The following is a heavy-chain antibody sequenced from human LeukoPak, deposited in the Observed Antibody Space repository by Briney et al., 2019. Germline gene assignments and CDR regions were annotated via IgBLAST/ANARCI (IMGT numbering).Heavy chain of an antibody. Sequence: SETLSLTCAVYGGSFSGYYWSWIRQPPGKGLEWIGEINLSGSTNYNPSLKSRVTISVDTSKNQFSLKLSSVTAADTAVYYCATYIVGATQAWGQGTLVTVSS. V-gene: IGHV4-34*01. CDR3: ATYIVGATQA. J-gene: IGHJ5*02. CDR2: INLSGST. CDR1: GGSFSGYY. D-gene: IGHD1-26*01.